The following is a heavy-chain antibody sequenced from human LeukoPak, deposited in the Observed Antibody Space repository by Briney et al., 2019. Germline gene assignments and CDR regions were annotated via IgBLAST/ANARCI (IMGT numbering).Heavy chain of an antibody. J-gene: IGHJ4*02. D-gene: IGHD2-2*01. CDR3: AKDRCCSSTSCPYDY. Sequence: GALRLSCAASGFTSSDYTMNWVRQAPGKGLEWVSGISVSDDSTYYADSVKGRFTMSRDNSNNMLYLQMNSLRAEDTAVYYCAKDRCCSSTSCPYDYWGQGTLVTVSS. CDR2: ISVSDDST. CDR1: GFTSSDYT. V-gene: IGHV3-23*01.